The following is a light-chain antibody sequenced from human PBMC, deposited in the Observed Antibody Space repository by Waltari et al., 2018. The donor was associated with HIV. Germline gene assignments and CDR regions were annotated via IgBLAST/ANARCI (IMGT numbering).Light chain of an antibody. J-gene: IGLJ3*02. V-gene: IGLV1-44*01. CDR2: GNN. Sequence: STSGTPGQRVTISCSGSSSNIGSNTVNWYQHLPGTAPKLLIYGNNQRPSGVPDRFSGSKSGTSASLAISGLQSEDEADYYCAAWDDSLNGLWVFGGGTKLTVL. CDR3: AAWDDSLNGLWV. CDR1: SSNIGSNT.